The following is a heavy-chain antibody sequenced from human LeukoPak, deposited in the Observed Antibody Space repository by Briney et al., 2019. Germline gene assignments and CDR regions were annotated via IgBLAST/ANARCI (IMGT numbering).Heavy chain of an antibody. J-gene: IGHJ4*02. Sequence: PSETLSLTCNVSSGSLRENYWSWIRQSPGKGLEWIAEINHSGSTNYNPSLKSRVTISADTSKNQFSLRLSSVTAADTAVYYCARMEIYYYGSGSYPNYFDYWGQGTLVTVSS. CDR3: ARMEIYYYGSGSYPNYFDY. V-gene: IGHV4-34*01. CDR2: INHSGST. CDR1: SGSLRENY. D-gene: IGHD3-10*01.